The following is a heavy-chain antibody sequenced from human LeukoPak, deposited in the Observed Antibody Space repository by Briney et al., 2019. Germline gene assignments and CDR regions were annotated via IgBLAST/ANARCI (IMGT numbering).Heavy chain of an antibody. Sequence: ASVKVSCKASGYTFTSYYMHWVRQAPGQGLEWMGIINPSGGSTSYAQKFQGRVTMTRDTSTSTVYMELSSLRSEDTAVCYCARGGKAGTQLGGWFDPWGQGTLVTVSS. V-gene: IGHV1-46*01. CDR1: GYTFTSYY. CDR3: ARGGKAGTQLGGWFDP. CDR2: INPSGGST. J-gene: IGHJ5*02. D-gene: IGHD6-13*01.